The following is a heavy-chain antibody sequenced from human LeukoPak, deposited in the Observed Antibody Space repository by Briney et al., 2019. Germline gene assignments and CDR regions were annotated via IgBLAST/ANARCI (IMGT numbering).Heavy chain of an antibody. D-gene: IGHD3-22*01. Sequence: SETLSLTCTVSGYSISSGYYWGWIRQPPGKGLEWIGSIYHSGSTYYNPSLKSRVTISVDTSKNQFSLKLSSVTAADTAVYYRAREWGSGYYFDYWGQGTLVTVSS. CDR1: GYSISSGYY. CDR3: AREWGSGYYFDY. CDR2: IYHSGST. J-gene: IGHJ4*02. V-gene: IGHV4-38-2*02.